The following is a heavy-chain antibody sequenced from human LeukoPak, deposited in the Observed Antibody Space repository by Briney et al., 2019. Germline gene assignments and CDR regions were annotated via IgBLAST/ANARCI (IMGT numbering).Heavy chain of an antibody. CDR2: FDPEDGET. D-gene: IGHD3-10*01. J-gene: IGHJ5*02. Sequence: ASVRVSCKVSGYTLTELSMHWVRQAPGKGLEWMGGFDPEDGETIYAQKFQGRVTMTRNTSISTAYMELSSLRSEDTAVYYCARGKVTMVRGVIRGYIWFDPWGQGTLVTVSS. CDR3: ARGKVTMVRGVIRGYIWFDP. V-gene: IGHV1-24*01. CDR1: GYTLTELS.